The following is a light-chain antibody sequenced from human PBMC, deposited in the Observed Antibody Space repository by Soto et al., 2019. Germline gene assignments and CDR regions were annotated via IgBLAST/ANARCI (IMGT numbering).Light chain of an antibody. CDR3: QQYNSYSLT. CDR2: KAS. CDR1: QSISSW. Sequence: DIQMTQSPSTLSASVGDRVTINCRASQSISSWLAWYQQKPGKAPKLLIYKASSLESGVPSRFSGSGSGTEFTLTISSLEPDDFATYYCQQYNSYSLTFGGGTKVENK. J-gene: IGKJ4*01. V-gene: IGKV1-5*03.